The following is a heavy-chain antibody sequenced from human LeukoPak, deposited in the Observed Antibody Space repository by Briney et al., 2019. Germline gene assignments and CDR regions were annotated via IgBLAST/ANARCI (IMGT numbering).Heavy chain of an antibody. CDR3: ARVHSVEYSYGYYYFDY. V-gene: IGHV3-66*01. CDR1: GFTVSSNY. Sequence: GGSLRLSCAASGFTVSSNYMSWVRQAPGKGLEWVSVIYSGGSTYYTDSVKGRFTISRDNSKNTLYLQMNSLRAEDTAVYYCARVHSVEYSYGYYYFDYWGQGTLVTVSS. CDR2: IYSGGST. D-gene: IGHD5-18*01. J-gene: IGHJ4*02.